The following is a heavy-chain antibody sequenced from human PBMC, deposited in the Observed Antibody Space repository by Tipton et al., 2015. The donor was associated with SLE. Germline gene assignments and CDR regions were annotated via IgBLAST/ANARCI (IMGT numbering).Heavy chain of an antibody. J-gene: IGHJ3*02. V-gene: IGHV3-74*01. D-gene: IGHD3-16*01. CDR3: ARESLSAAFDI. CDR2: INSDGSST. CDR1: GFTFSSYW. Sequence: SLRLSCAASGFTFSSYWMHWVRQAPGKGLVWVSRINSDGSSTTYADSVKGRFTISRDNAKNTLYLQMNSLRAEDTAVYYCARESLSAAFDIWGQGTMVTVSS.